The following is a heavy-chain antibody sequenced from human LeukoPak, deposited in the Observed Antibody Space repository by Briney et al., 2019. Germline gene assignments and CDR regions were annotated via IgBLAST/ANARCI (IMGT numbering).Heavy chain of an antibody. D-gene: IGHD3-22*01. CDR3: ARAEGYYDSSGNDAFDI. V-gene: IGHV3-33*01. CDR2: IWYDGSNK. Sequence: GRPLRLSCAASGFTFSSYGMHWVRQAPGKGLEWVAVIWYDGSNKYYADSVKGRFTISRDNSKNTLYLQMNSLRAEDTAVYYCARAEGYYDSSGNDAFDIWGQGTMVTVSS. J-gene: IGHJ3*02. CDR1: GFTFSSYG.